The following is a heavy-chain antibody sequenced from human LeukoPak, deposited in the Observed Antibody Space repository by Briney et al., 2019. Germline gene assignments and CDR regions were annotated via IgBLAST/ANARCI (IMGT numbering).Heavy chain of an antibody. V-gene: IGHV1-2*02. Sequence: ASVKVSCKASGYTFTSYGISWVRQAPGQGLEWMGWINPNSGGTNYAQKFQGRVTMTRDTSISTAYMELSRLRSDDTAVYYCARELRYCSSTSCYNEGYWGQGTLVTVSS. J-gene: IGHJ4*02. CDR3: ARELRYCSSTSCYNEGY. CDR1: GYTFTSYG. CDR2: INPNSGGT. D-gene: IGHD2-2*02.